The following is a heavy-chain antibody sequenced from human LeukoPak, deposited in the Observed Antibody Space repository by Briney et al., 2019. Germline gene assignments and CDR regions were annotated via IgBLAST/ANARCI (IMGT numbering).Heavy chain of an antibody. J-gene: IGHJ4*02. CDR3: GEGGGSYYLYFYF. CDR1: GFTFSSYG. V-gene: IGHV3-30*02. Sequence: GGSLRLSCAASGFTFSSYGMHWVRQAPGRGLEWVAFIRYDGSNKYYADSVKGRFTISRDNSKNTLYLQMNSVIAKDTAVYYCGEGGGSYYLYFYFRGQGTLVTVSS. CDR2: IRYDGSNK. D-gene: IGHD1-26*01.